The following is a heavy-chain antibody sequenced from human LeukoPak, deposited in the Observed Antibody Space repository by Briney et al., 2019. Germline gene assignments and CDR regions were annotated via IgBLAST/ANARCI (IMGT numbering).Heavy chain of an antibody. CDR1: GYTFTSYY. V-gene: IGHV1-46*01. J-gene: IGHJ3*02. CDR3: ARGGRERYSSGWTDAFDI. Sequence: ASVKVSCKASGYTFTSYYMHWVRQAPGQGLEWMGIINPSGGSTSYAQKFQGRVTMTRDTSTSTVYMELSSLSSEDTAVYYCARGGRERYSSGWTDAFDIWAKGQWSPSLQ. CDR2: INPSGGST. D-gene: IGHD6-19*01.